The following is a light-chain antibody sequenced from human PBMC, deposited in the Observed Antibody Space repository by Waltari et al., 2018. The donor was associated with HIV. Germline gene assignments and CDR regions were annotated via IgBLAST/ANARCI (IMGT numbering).Light chain of an antibody. Sequence: EIVLTQSPVALSVSPGDRVTLSCRASESVGSFFAWYQRRTGQGPTLRMHGVSTRASGVSARFSGSGSGTEVNLTITSLQSDDSAIYFCQQFYYWPRTFGQGTKVEVK. CDR3: QQFYYWPRT. J-gene: IGKJ1*01. CDR1: ESVGSF. CDR2: GVS. V-gene: IGKV3-15*01.